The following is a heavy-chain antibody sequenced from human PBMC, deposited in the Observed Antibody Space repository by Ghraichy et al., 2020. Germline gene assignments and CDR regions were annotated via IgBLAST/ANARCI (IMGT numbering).Heavy chain of an antibody. CDR1: GFDFNVAW. CDR3: TTDVPGIAAWAIAF. Sequence: GGSLRLSCLSSGFDFNVAWMTWVRQAPGKGLEWVGRARSKNDAGTIDYAAPVEGRFTISRDDSKNTLYLQMNSLKTEDTALYYCTTDVPGIAAWAIAFWGQGTLVTVSS. CDR2: ARSKNDAGTI. V-gene: IGHV3-15*01. J-gene: IGHJ4*02. D-gene: IGHD6-13*01.